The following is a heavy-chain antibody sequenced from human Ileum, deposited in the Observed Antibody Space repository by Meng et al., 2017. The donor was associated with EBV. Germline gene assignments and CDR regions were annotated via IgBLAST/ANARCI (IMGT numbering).Heavy chain of an antibody. CDR3: ASSDYYRSDY. CDR2: TSHSGST. Sequence: QVPLQESGPGMVKPSATLSLTFAVSGGSISRSDWWSWVRQPPGKGLEWIGETSHSGSTNYSPSLKSRVTISLDKSKNQLSLKLNSVTAADTAVYYCASSDYYRSDYWGQGTLVTASS. D-gene: IGHD3-22*01. J-gene: IGHJ4*02. CDR1: GGSISRSDW. V-gene: IGHV4-4*02.